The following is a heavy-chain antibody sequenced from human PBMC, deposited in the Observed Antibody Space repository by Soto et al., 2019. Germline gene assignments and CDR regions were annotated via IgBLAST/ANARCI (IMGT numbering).Heavy chain of an antibody. Sequence: GESLKISCQASRCSLTNNRCSWMRQMPGKGRVTRGRSVPSACQVTYSPSLEGHVTKLVDKAISTGYLPRSSRKASDNAIYFCAGQIWQYSNSWLYFDSWGQGTLVTVSS. J-gene: IGHJ4*02. V-gene: IGHV5-10-1*01. CDR3: AGQIWQYSNSWLYFDS. CDR2: SVPSACQV. D-gene: IGHD1-26*01. CDR1: RCSLTNNR.